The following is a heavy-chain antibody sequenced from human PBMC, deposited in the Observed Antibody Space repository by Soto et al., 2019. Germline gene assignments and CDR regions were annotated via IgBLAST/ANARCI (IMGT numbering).Heavy chain of an antibody. CDR1: GGSISSYY. J-gene: IGHJ5*02. CDR2: IYYSGST. CDR3: ARDLRDTIFGVVIESRWFDP. Sequence: SETLSLTCTVSGGSISSYYWSWIRQPPGKGLEWIGYIYYSGSTNYNPSLKSRVTISVDTSKNQFSLKLSSVTAADTAVYYCARDLRDTIFGVVIESRWFDPWGQGTLVTVSS. D-gene: IGHD3-3*01. V-gene: IGHV4-59*01.